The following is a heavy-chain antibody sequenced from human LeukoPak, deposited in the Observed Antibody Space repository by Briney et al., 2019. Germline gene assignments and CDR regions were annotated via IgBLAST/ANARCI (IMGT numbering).Heavy chain of an antibody. Sequence: GGSLRLSCAASGFSFSSYPMIWVRQAPEKGLEWVSSISNGGATTYHADSVKGRFTIFRDDSKNTLYLQMDSLRAEDTAVYYCARILTSAGFDCWGQGTLVTVSS. CDR2: ISNGGATT. V-gene: IGHV3-23*01. J-gene: IGHJ4*02. CDR3: ARILTSAGFDC. D-gene: IGHD3-10*01. CDR1: GFSFSSYP.